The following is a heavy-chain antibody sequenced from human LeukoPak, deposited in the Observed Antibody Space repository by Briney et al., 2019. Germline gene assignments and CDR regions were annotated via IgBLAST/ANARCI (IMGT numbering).Heavy chain of an antibody. CDR3: ARNIYYYGSGNYVPGFPDY. V-gene: IGHV3-48*03. J-gene: IGHJ4*02. Sequence: GGSLRLSCAASGFTFSIYEMNWVRQAPGKRLEWVSYISSSRSNTIYYADSVKGRFTISRDDAKNSLYLQMNSPRAEDTAFYYCARNIYYYGSGNYVPGFPDYWGQGTLVTVSS. CDR2: ISSSRSNTI. D-gene: IGHD3-10*01. CDR1: GFTFSIYE.